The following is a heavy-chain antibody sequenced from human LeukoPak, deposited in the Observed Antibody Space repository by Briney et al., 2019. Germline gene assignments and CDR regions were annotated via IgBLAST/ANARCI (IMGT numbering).Heavy chain of an antibody. CDR1: GYTFTSYG. V-gene: IGHV1-18*01. D-gene: IGHD3-10*01. J-gene: IGHJ6*02. Sequence: ASVKVSRKASGYTFTSYGISWVRQAPGQGLEWMGWISAYNGNTNYAQKLQGRVTMTTDTSTSTAYMELRSLRSDDTAVYYCARVPVMVRGVLRLDGMDVWGQGTTVTVSS. CDR3: ARVPVMVRGVLRLDGMDV. CDR2: ISAYNGNT.